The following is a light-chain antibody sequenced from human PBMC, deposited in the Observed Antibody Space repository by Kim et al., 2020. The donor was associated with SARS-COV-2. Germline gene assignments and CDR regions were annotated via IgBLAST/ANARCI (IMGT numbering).Light chain of an antibody. J-gene: IGKJ1*01. CDR1: QSVSSNY. CDR3: QQYGSSPQT. CDR2: DAS. Sequence: SPGETAPPSCRDSQSVSSNYVACNQQKPGQAPRLLIYDASSRATGIPDRFSGSGSGTDFTLTISRLEPEDFAVYYCQQYGSSPQTFGQGTKVDIK. V-gene: IGKV3-20*01.